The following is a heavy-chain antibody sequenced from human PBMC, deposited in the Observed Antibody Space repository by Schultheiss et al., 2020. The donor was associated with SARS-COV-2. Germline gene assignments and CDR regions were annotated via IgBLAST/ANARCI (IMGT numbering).Heavy chain of an antibody. Sequence: SETLSLTCAVYGGSFSGYYWSWIRQPPGKGLEWIGYIYYSGSTYYNPSLKSRVTISVDTSKNQFSLKLSSVTAADTAVYYCARVGYDSSGYYYFDYWGQGTLVTVSS. V-gene: IGHV4-34*09. D-gene: IGHD3-22*01. CDR1: GGSFSGYY. CDR2: IYYSGST. J-gene: IGHJ4*02. CDR3: ARVGYDSSGYYYFDY.